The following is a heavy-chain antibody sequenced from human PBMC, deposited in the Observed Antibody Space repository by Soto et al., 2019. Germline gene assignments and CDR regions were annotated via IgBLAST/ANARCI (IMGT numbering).Heavy chain of an antibody. D-gene: IGHD6-25*01. V-gene: IGHV3-74*01. CDR2: INTAGSGT. J-gene: IGHJ4*02. CDR3: ATLQMSGPDL. CDR1: GFTFSSYW. Sequence: EVQLVESGGDLVQPGGSLRLSCAASGFTFSSYWMHWVRQAPGKGLVWVSRINTAGSGTSYGDSVKGRFTISRDNAKNTVYLQMNSLSVEDTAVYYCATLQMSGPDLWGQGTLVTVSS.